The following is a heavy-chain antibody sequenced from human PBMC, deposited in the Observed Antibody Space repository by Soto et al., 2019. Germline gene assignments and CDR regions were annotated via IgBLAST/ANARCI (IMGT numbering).Heavy chain of an antibody. Sequence: SETLSLTCAVYGGSFSGYYWSWIRQPPGKGLEWIGEINHSGSTNYNPSLKSRVTISVDTSKNQFSLKLSSVTAADTAVYYCARAVGGSGSYNDYWGQGTLVTVSS. CDR3: ARAVGGSGSYNDY. D-gene: IGHD3-10*01. V-gene: IGHV4-34*01. CDR1: GGSFSGYY. CDR2: INHSGST. J-gene: IGHJ4*02.